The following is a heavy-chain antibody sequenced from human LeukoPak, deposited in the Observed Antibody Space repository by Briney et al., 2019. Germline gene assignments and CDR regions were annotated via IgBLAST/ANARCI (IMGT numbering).Heavy chain of an antibody. Sequence: ASVKVSCKASGYTFTSYGISWVRQAPGQGLEWMGWISAYNGNTNYAQKLQGRVTMTTDTSTSTAYMELRSLRSDDTAVYYCARNRNDRGGYYFYFDYWGQGSLVTVSP. J-gene: IGHJ4*02. CDR1: GYTFTSYG. CDR3: ARNRNDRGGYYFYFDY. D-gene: IGHD3-22*01. V-gene: IGHV1-18*01. CDR2: ISAYNGNT.